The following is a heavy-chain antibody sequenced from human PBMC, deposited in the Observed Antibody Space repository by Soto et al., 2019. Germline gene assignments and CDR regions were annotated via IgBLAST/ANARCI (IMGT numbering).Heavy chain of an antibody. CDR3: AKGIQYPYHYYYYGMDV. J-gene: IGHJ6*02. Sequence: GGSLRLSCAASGFTFSSYAMSWVRQAPGKGLEWVSSIVGSGGSTYYADSVKGRFTISRDNSKNTLYLQMNSLRAEDTAIYYCAKGIQYPYHYYYYGMDVWGQGTTVTVSS. D-gene: IGHD4-4*01. CDR2: IVGSGGST. V-gene: IGHV3-23*01. CDR1: GFTFSSYA.